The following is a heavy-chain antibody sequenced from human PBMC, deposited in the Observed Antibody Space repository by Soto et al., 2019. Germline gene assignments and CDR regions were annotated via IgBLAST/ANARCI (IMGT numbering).Heavy chain of an antibody. Sequence: SVKVSCKASGGTFSSYAISWVRQAPGQGLEWMGGIIPIFGTANYAQKFQGRVTITADKSTSTAYMELSSLRSEDTAVYYCAADTTVVTYYFDYWGQGTLVTVSS. J-gene: IGHJ4*02. CDR1: GGTFSSYA. CDR3: AADTTVVTYYFDY. CDR2: IIPIFGTA. D-gene: IGHD4-17*01. V-gene: IGHV1-69*06.